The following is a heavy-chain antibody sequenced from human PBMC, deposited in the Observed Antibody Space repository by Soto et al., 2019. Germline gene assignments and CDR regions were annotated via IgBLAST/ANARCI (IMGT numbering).Heavy chain of an antibody. Sequence: PGGSLRLSCAASGFTFSSYSMNWVRQAPGKGLEWVSSISGSGNYTHYADFLRGRFTISRDNAKTSLYPQMNSLRAEDTAVYYCAREGINNYNEYYFDSWGQGTVVTSPQ. D-gene: IGHD4-4*01. CDR1: GFTFSSYS. V-gene: IGHV3-21*01. CDR2: ISGSGNYT. J-gene: IGHJ4*02. CDR3: AREGINNYNEYYFDS.